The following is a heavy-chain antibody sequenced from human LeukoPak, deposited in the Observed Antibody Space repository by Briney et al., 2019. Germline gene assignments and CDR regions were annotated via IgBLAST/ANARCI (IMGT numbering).Heavy chain of an antibody. J-gene: IGHJ4*01. CDR1: GFTFSSYA. Sequence: PGGSLRLSCAASGFTFSSYAMHWVRQAPGKGLEWVAVISYDGSNKYYADYVKGRFTISRDNSKNTLFHHMNSLRAEDTAVYYCATGVPAIYFAAYWGNGTLVTVSS. CDR2: ISYDGSNK. CDR3: ATGVPAIYFAAY. D-gene: IGHD3-9*01. V-gene: IGHV3-30*14.